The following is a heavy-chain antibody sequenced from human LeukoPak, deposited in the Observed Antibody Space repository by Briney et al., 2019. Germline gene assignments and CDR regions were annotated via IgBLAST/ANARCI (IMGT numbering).Heavy chain of an antibody. CDR2: IYYSGGT. D-gene: IGHD1-26*01. Sequence: SETLSLTCTVSGDSINGYFWSWIRQPPGKGLEWIGYIYYSGGTNYNPSLKSRVTMSLDPSKNQFSLKLSSVTAADTAVYYCARTQSQSGSYRYYFGYWGQGTLVTVSS. CDR1: GDSINGYF. CDR3: ARTQSQSGSYRYYFGY. J-gene: IGHJ4*02. V-gene: IGHV4-59*01.